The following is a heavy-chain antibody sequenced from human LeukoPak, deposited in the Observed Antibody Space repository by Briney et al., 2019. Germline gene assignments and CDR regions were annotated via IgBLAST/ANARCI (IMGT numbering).Heavy chain of an antibody. CDR1: GGSISSYY. CDR3: ARGTYYDILTGHYMRSFDY. Sequence: SETLSLTCTVSGGSISSYYWSWIRQPPGKGLEWIGYIYYSGNTNYNPSLKSRVTISGDMSKSQFSLKLSSVTAADTAVYYCARGTYYDILTGHYMRSFDYWGQGTLVAVSS. J-gene: IGHJ4*02. CDR2: IYYSGNT. V-gene: IGHV4-59*08. D-gene: IGHD3-9*01.